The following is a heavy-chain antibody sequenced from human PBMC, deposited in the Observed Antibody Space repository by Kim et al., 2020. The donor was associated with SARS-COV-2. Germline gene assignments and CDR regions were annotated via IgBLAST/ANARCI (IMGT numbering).Heavy chain of an antibody. CDR1: GGSISSYY. Sequence: SETLSLTCTVSGGSISSYYWSWIRQPPGKGLEWIGYIYYSGSTNYNPSLKSRVTISVDTSKNQFSLKLSSVTAADTAVYYCARSPGYSSGWYHYWGQGTLVTVSS. J-gene: IGHJ4*02. CDR2: IYYSGST. V-gene: IGHV4-59*08. D-gene: IGHD6-19*01. CDR3: ARSPGYSSGWYHY.